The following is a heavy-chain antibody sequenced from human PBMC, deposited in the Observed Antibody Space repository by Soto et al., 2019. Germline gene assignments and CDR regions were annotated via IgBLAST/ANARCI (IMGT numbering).Heavy chain of an antibody. CDR1: GYTFTGYY. CDR2: INPNSGGT. V-gene: IGHV1-2*04. J-gene: IGHJ4*02. Sequence: ASVKVSCKASGYTFTGYYMHWLRQAPGQGLEWMGWINPNSGGTNYAQKFQGWVTMTRDTSISTAYMELSRLRSDDTAVYYCARDSATGYYYDSSGYYGDWGQGTLVTVSS. CDR3: ARDSATGYYYDSSGYYGD. D-gene: IGHD3-22*01.